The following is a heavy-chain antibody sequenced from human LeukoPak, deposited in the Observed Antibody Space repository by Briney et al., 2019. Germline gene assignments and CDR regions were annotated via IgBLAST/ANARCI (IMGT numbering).Heavy chain of an antibody. CDR1: GGSISSYY. J-gene: IGHJ4*02. V-gene: IGHV4-59*04. Sequence: KPSETLSLTCTVSGGSISSYYWSWIRQPPGKGLEWIGNINYSGSTYYNPSLKSRVTISVDTSKNQFSLKLTSVTAADTALYYCARYRTIAVSSTGWSDYWGQGTLVTVSS. D-gene: IGHD6-19*01. CDR2: INYSGST. CDR3: ARYRTIAVSSTGWSDY.